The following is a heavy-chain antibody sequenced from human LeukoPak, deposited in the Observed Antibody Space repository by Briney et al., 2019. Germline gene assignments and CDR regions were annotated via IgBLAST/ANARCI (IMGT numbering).Heavy chain of an antibody. Sequence: GGXXXLSCAASGFTFSSYAMSWVRQAPGKGLEGVSAISGSGGSTYYADSVKGRFTISRHNSKNTLYLQMNSLRAEDTAVYYCATAEGGLRNYYFDYWGQGTLVTVSS. D-gene: IGHD3-9*01. CDR1: GFTFSSYA. CDR2: ISGSGGST. V-gene: IGHV3-23*01. J-gene: IGHJ4*02. CDR3: ATAEGGLRNYYFDY.